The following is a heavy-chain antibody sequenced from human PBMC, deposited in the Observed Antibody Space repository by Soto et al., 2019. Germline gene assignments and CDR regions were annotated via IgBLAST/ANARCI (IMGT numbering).Heavy chain of an antibody. D-gene: IGHD6-19*01. V-gene: IGHV1-18*01. CDR3: SRFIMVGGWFDPNYYHGMDV. J-gene: IGHJ6*02. CDR2: ISGYNGNT. Sequence: QVQLVQSGAEVKKPGASVAVSCKTSGYTFSNYGINCVRQAPGQGLEWMGWISGYNGNTNYAQTVQGRVNMTTDTSTGTVYIERRSLKSDDTAIYYCSRFIMVGGWFDPNYYHGMDVWGQGTTVTVSS. CDR1: GYTFSNYG.